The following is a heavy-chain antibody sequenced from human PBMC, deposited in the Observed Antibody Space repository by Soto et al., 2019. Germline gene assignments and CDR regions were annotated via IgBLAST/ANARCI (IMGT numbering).Heavy chain of an antibody. CDR3: ARYLYCSDGDQGFEH. D-gene: IGHD2-15*01. Sequence: GGSLTLSCAASGSASSTYWLLWVRQTPGKGLVWVSRINRDGSTTDYADSVKGRFTISRDNAKNTLYLQMNSLRAEDTAVYYCARYLYCSDGDQGFEHWGHGTRVTVSS. CDR2: INRDGSTT. J-gene: IGHJ4*01. CDR1: GSASSTYW. V-gene: IGHV3-74*01.